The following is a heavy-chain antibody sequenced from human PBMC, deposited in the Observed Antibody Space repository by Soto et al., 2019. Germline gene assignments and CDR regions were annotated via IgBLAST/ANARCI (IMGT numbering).Heavy chain of an antibody. V-gene: IGHV4-59*01. CDR3: ARSGPSDPETNYYYYGMDV. Sequence: SETLSLTCTVSGGSISSYYWSWIRQPPGKGLEWIGYIYHSGSTNYNPSLKSRVTIPVDTSKNQFSLKLSSVTAADTAVYYCARSGPSDPETNYYYYGMDVWGQGTTVTVSS. D-gene: IGHD7-27*01. CDR1: GGSISSYY. J-gene: IGHJ6*02. CDR2: IYHSGST.